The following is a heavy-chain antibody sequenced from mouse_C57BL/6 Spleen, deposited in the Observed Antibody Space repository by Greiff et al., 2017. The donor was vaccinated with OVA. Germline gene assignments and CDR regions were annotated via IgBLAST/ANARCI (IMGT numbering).Heavy chain of an antibody. J-gene: IGHJ2*01. CDR2: IDPNSGGT. CDR3: AVYYYGSSYFDY. Sequence: QVQLQQPGAELVKPGASVKLSCKASGYTFTSSWMHWVKQRPGRGLGWIGRIDPNSGGTKYNERFKSKATLTVDKPSSTAYMQLSSLTSEDSAVYYLAVYYYGSSYFDYWGQGTTLTVSS. V-gene: IGHV1-72*01. CDR1: GYTFTSSW. D-gene: IGHD1-1*01.